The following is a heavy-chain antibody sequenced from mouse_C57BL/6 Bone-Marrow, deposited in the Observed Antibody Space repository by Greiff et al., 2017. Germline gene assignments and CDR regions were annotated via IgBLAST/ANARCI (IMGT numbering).Heavy chain of an antibody. CDR2: ISSGSSTI. D-gene: IGHD3-2*02. CDR1: GFTFSDSG. V-gene: IGHV5-17*01. CDR3: ARASQAYYYAMDY. Sequence: EVKVVESGGGLVKPGGSLKLSCAASGFTFSDSGMHWVRQAPEKGLEWVAYISSGSSTIYYADTVKGRFTISRANAKNTLFLQLTSLRSEDTAMYYCARASQAYYYAMDYWGQGTSVTVSS. J-gene: IGHJ4*01.